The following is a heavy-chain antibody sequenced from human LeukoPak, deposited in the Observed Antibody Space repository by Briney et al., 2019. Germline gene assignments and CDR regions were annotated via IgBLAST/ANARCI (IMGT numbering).Heavy chain of an antibody. D-gene: IGHD3-22*01. Sequence: PSETLSLTCAVYGGSFSGYYWSWIRQPPGKGLEWIGEINHSGSTNYNPSLKSRVTISVDTSKNQFSLKLSSVTATDTAVYYCARDATYYYDTSGYPPWGQGTLVTVSS. CDR3: ARDATYYYDTSGYPP. J-gene: IGHJ5*02. CDR2: INHSGST. V-gene: IGHV4-34*01. CDR1: GGSFSGYY.